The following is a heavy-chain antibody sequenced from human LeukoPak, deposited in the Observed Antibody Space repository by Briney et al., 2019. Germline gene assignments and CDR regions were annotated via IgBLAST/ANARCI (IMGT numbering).Heavy chain of an antibody. CDR2: IGTAGDT. J-gene: IGHJ4*02. V-gene: IGHV3-13*01. D-gene: IGHD3-22*01. CDR3: ARGSYYDSSGYPPDY. CDR1: GFTFSSYD. Sequence: GGSLRLSCAAPGFTFSSYDMHWVRQATGKGLEWVSAIGTAGDTYYPGSVKGRFTISRENAKNSLYLQMSSLRAGDTAVYYCARGSYYDSSGYPPDYWGQGSLVTVSS.